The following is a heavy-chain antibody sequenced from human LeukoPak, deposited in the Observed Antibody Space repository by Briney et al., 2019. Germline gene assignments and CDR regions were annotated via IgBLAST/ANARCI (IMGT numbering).Heavy chain of an antibody. CDR1: EFTSGNDA. Sequence: GGSLRLSCAASEFTSGNDAMHRVRQAPGKGLEWVAFISYDGNTEYYSGSVRGRFTISRDNSKNTLYLLTNNLRPEDTALDYCAVVARAPADHPMNDYYYASDVWGQGTTVIVSS. D-gene: IGHD2-2*01. CDR3: AVVARAPADHPMNDYYYASDV. CDR2: ISYDGNTE. J-gene: IGHJ6*02. V-gene: IGHV3-30*02.